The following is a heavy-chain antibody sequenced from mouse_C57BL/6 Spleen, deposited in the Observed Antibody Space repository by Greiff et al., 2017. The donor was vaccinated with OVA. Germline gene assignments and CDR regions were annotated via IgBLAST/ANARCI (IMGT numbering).Heavy chain of an antibody. J-gene: IGHJ4*01. CDR2: IYPGDGDT. V-gene: IGHV1-82*01. CDR1: GYAFSSSW. D-gene: IGHD2-4*01. CDR3: ARYDYDVAMDY. Sequence: VQLQESGPELVKPGASVKISCKASGYAFSSSWMNWVKQRPGKGLEWIGRIYPGDGDTNYNGKFKGKATLTADKSSSTAYMQLSSLTSEDSAVYFCARYDYDVAMDYWGQGTSVTVSS.